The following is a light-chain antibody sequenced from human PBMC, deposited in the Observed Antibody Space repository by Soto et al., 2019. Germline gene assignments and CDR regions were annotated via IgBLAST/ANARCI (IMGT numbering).Light chain of an antibody. CDR3: SSYRSISTLV. Sequence: QSALTQPASVSGSPGQSITISCTGTSSDAGGYNYVSWYQQHPGKAPKVMIYEVSNRPSGVSNRFSGSKSGNAASLTISGLQAEDEADYYRSSYRSISTLVFGTGTKVTVL. CDR1: SSDAGGYNY. J-gene: IGLJ1*01. V-gene: IGLV2-14*01. CDR2: EVS.